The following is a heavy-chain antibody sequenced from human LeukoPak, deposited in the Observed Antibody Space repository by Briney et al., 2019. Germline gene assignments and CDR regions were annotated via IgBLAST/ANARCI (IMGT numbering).Heavy chain of an antibody. CDR3: ARGRIVVVPAASSYMDV. Sequence: SETLTLTCAVYGGSFSVYYWSWVRQPPGKGLEWIGENNHSGSTNYNPSLKSRVTISVETSKNQFSLKLSSVTAADTAVYYCARGRIVVVPAASSYMDVWGKGTTVTVSS. V-gene: IGHV4-34*01. D-gene: IGHD2-2*01. CDR2: NNHSGST. J-gene: IGHJ6*03. CDR1: GGSFSVYY.